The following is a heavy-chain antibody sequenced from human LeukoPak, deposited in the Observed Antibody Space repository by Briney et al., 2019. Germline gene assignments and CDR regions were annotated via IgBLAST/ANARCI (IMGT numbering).Heavy chain of an antibody. D-gene: IGHD3-10*01. J-gene: IGHJ4*02. V-gene: IGHV3-30*18. Sequence: GGSLRLSCAASGFTFSSYSMNWVRQAPGKGLEWVAVISYDGSNKYYADSVKGRFTISRDNSKNTLYLQMNSLRAEDTAVYYCAKDQYYGSGSYYNLRGSLPIYWGQGTLVTVSS. CDR2: ISYDGSNK. CDR1: GFTFSSYS. CDR3: AKDQYYGSGSYYNLRGSLPIY.